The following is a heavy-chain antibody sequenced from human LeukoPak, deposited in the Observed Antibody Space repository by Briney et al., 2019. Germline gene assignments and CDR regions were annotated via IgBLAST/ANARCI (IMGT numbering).Heavy chain of an antibody. J-gene: IGHJ4*02. CDR1: GGSISSSSYY. CDR3: ARHREFLEWLPHFDY. D-gene: IGHD3-3*01. V-gene: IGHV4-39*01. CDR2: INHSGST. Sequence: SETLSLTCTVSGGSISSSSYYWGWIRQPPGKGLEWIGEINHSGSTNYNPFLKSRVTISVDTSKNQFSLKLSSVTAADTAVYYCARHREFLEWLPHFDYWGQGTLVTVSS.